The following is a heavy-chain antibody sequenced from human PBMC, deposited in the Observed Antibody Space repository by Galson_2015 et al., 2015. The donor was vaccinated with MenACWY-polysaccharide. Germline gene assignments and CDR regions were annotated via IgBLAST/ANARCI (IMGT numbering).Heavy chain of an antibody. Sequence: SLRLSCAASGFTLSMYWMSWVRQAPGKGLEWVAVISFDGSSFYYAPSVKGRFTLSRDNSNSTLYLQMDGLRVEDTGLYYCVRGHIQWDLHAAFDPWGPGTLVTVSS. CDR1: GFTLSMYW. CDR3: VRGHIQWDLHAAFDP. V-gene: IGHV3-30*03. CDR2: ISFDGSSF. J-gene: IGHJ5*02. D-gene: IGHD1-26*01.